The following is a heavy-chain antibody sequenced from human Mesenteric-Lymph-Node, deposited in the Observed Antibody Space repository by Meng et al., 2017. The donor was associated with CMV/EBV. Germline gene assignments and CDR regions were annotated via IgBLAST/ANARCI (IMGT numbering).Heavy chain of an antibody. CDR2: INYSGST. CDR1: GGSISSSAYY. V-gene: IGHV4-39*07. Sequence: SETLSLTCTVSGGSISSSAYYWGWIRQPPGKGLERIGNINYSGSTYYNPSLKSRVTISVDTSKNQFSLKLSSVTAADTAVYYCARESSLTGPDLGEAFGLWGQGAMVTVSS. CDR3: ARESSLTGPDLGEAFGL. J-gene: IGHJ3*01. D-gene: IGHD2-8*02.